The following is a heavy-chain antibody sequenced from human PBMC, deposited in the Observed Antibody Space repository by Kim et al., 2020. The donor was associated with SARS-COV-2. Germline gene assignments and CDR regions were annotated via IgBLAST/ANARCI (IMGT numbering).Heavy chain of an antibody. Sequence: KGRFTISSDNSKNTLYLQMNSLRAEDTAVYYCAREGGYCSSTSCYYYFDYWGQGTLVTVSS. D-gene: IGHD2-2*01. CDR3: AREGGYCSSTSCYYYFDY. V-gene: IGHV3-30*01. J-gene: IGHJ4*02.